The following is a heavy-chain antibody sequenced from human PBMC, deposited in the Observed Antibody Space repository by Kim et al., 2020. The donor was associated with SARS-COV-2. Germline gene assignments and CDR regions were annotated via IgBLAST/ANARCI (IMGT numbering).Heavy chain of an antibody. V-gene: IGHV3-30*01. J-gene: IGHJ6*02. D-gene: IGHD2-2*01. CDR3: ARVDVSFVVTSTYYYGMDV. Sequence: GRFTISRDNSKNTLYLQMNSLRAEDTAIYFCARVDVSFVVTSTYYYGMDVWGQGTTVTVSS.